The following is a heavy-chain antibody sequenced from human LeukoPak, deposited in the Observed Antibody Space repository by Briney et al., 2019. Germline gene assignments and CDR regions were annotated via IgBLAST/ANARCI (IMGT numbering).Heavy chain of an antibody. D-gene: IGHD3/OR15-3a*01. CDR1: GFTFSSYA. Sequence: RGSLRLSCAASGFTFSSYAMSWVRQAPGKGLEWVSAISGSGGNTYYADSVKGRFTISRDNSKNTLYLQMNSLRAEDTAVYYCAKKAGLYYYYYGMDVWGKGTTVTVSS. CDR2: ISGSGGNT. CDR3: AKKAGLYYYYYGMDV. V-gene: IGHV3-23*01. J-gene: IGHJ6*04.